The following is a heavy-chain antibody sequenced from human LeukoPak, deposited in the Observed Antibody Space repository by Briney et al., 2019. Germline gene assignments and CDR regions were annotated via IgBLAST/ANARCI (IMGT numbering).Heavy chain of an antibody. D-gene: IGHD6-19*01. Sequence: ASVKISCKASGYAFTGYFMHWVRQAPGQGLEWMGWIHPNSGDTNYAQNFQGWVTMTRDTSISTAYMELSRLKSDDTALYYCARGYSSGWEDWFDPWGQGTLVTVSS. V-gene: IGHV1-2*04. J-gene: IGHJ5*02. CDR2: IHPNSGDT. CDR3: ARGYSSGWEDWFDP. CDR1: GYAFTGYF.